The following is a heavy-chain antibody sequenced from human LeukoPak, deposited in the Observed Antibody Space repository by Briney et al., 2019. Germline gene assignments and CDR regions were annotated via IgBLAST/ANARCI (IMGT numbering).Heavy chain of an antibody. Sequence: SSETLSLTCAVSGDSISSNYWWTWVRQPPGKGLEWIGDINHSGSTNYNQSLTSRVTISVDPSKNQFSLNLRSVTAAATAVYYYAPPPYYYEANGYSVAWGQGTLVTDSS. CDR3: APPPYYYEANGYSVA. V-gene: IGHV4-4*02. D-gene: IGHD3-22*01. CDR1: GDSISSNYW. J-gene: IGHJ5*02. CDR2: INHSGST.